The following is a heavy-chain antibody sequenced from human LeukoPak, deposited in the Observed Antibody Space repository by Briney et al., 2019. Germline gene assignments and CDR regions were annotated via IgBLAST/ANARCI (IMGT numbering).Heavy chain of an antibody. J-gene: IGHJ4*02. D-gene: IGHD1-26*01. Sequence: GGSLRLSCAASGFTFSSYEMNWVRQAPGKGLEWVSYISSSGSTIYYADSVKGRFTISRDNAKNSLYLQMYSLRAEDTAVYYCARERELLGGFDYWGQGNLVTVSS. CDR2: ISSSGSTI. CDR1: GFTFSSYE. V-gene: IGHV3-48*03. CDR3: ARERELLGGFDY.